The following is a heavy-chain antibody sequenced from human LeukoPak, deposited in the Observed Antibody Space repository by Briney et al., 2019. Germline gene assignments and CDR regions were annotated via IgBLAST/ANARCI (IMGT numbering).Heavy chain of an antibody. D-gene: IGHD2-15*01. V-gene: IGHV3-23*01. J-gene: IGHJ4*02. CDR2: ISGSGGST. CDR1: GFTFSNYA. Sequence: QPGGSLRLSCAGSGFTFSNYAMTWVRQAPGKGLEWVSAISGSGGSTYYADSVKGRFTISRDNSKNTLYLQMNSLRAEDTAVYYCAKDTLFCSGGSCYLHLFDYWGQGTLVTVSS. CDR3: AKDTLFCSGGSCYLHLFDY.